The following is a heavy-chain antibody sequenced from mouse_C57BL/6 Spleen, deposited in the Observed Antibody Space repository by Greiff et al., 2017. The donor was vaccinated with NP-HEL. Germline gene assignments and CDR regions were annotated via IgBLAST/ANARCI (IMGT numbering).Heavy chain of an antibody. D-gene: IGHD1-1*01. CDR1: GYTFTSYG. Sequence: QVQLQQSGAELARPGASVKLSCKASGYTFTSYGISWVKQRTGQGLEWIGEIYPRSGNTYYNEKFKGKATLTADKSSSTAYMELRSLTSEDSAVYFCARGRYGSSYNAMDYWGQGTSVTVSS. CDR3: ARGRYGSSYNAMDY. J-gene: IGHJ4*01. CDR2: IYPRSGNT. V-gene: IGHV1-81*01.